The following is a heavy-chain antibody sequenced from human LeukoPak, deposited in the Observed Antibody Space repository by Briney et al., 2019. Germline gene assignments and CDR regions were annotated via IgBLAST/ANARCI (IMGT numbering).Heavy chain of an antibody. J-gene: IGHJ4*02. CDR2: IYTSGST. V-gene: IGHV4-4*07. D-gene: IGHD6-6*01. Sequence: PSETLSLTCTVSGRSISSYHWSWIRQPAGKALEWIGRIYTSGSTNYNPSLKSRVTISVDKSKNQFSLKLSSVTAADTAVYYCARERLAARRGAYYFDYWGQGTLVSVSS. CDR1: GRSISSYH. CDR3: ARERLAARRGAYYFDY.